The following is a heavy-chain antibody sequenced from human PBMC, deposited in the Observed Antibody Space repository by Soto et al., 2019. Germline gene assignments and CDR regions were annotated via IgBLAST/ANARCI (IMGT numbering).Heavy chain of an antibody. Sequence: PSETLSLTCTVSGGSISGSSYYWGWIRQPPGKGLEWIGNIYYSGSTYYNPSLKSRVTISVDTSKNQFSLKLSSVNAADTAVYYCMLGSGWKDFDYWGRGTLVS. CDR2: IYYSGST. J-gene: IGHJ4*02. V-gene: IGHV4-39*01. CDR1: GGSISGSSYY. CDR3: MLGSGWKDFDY. D-gene: IGHD3-22*01.